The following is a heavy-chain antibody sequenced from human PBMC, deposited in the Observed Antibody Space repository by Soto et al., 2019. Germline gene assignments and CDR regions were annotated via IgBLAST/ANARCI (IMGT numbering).Heavy chain of an antibody. J-gene: IGHJ6*02. V-gene: IGHV1-46*01. Sequence: ASVKVSCKASGGTFSSYAISWVRQAPGQGLEWMGIINPSGGSTSYAQKFQGRVTMTRDTSTSTGYMELSSLRSEDTAVYYCARDLFSVVPAANYYYYGMDVWGQGTTVTVSS. CDR2: INPSGGST. D-gene: IGHD2-2*01. CDR3: ARDLFSVVPAANYYYYGMDV. CDR1: GGTFSSYA.